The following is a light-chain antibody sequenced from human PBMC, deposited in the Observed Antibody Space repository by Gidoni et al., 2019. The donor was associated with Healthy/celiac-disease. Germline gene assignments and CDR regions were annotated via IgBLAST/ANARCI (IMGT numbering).Light chain of an antibody. V-gene: IGLV2-14*01. CDR3: SSYTSSSLGV. J-gene: IGLJ3*02. CDR2: DDS. Sequence: QSALTQPDSVSGSPGQSITISCTRTTSDVGGYNYVSWYKQHPGKTPKLMIYDDSNRPSGVSNRFSGSKSGNTASMTISGLQAEDEANYYCSSYTSSSLGVFGGGTKLTVL. CDR1: TSDVGGYNY.